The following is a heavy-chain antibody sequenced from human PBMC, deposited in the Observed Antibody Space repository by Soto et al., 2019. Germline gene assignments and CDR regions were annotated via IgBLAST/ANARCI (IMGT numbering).Heavy chain of an antibody. CDR1: GFTFSSYA. V-gene: IGHV3-23*01. CDR3: AKGPLDYDFWSGYFYGGSSYNWFDP. CDR2: ISGSGGST. J-gene: IGHJ5*02. Sequence: EVQLLESGGGLVQPGGSLRLSCAASGFTFSSYAMSWVRQAPGKGLEWVSAISGSGGSTYYADSVKGRFTISRDNPKNTLYLQINSLRAEDTAVYYCAKGPLDYDFWSGYFYGGSSYNWFDPWGQGTLVTVSS. D-gene: IGHD3-3*01.